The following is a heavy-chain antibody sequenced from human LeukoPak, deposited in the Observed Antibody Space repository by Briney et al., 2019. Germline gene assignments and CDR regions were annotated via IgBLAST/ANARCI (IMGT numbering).Heavy chain of an antibody. D-gene: IGHD3/OR15-3a*01. CDR3: ARGGRHDFAAQFDP. CDR2: IITTFGTA. CDR1: GVTFSSYA. J-gene: IGHJ5*02. Sequence: ASVKVSCKASGVTFSSYAISWVRQAPGQGLEWLGGIITTFGTAEYAQKFQGRVTITADESTSPAYTELSSLRSEDTAVYYCARGGRHDFAAQFDPWGQGTLVTVSS. V-gene: IGHV1-69*13.